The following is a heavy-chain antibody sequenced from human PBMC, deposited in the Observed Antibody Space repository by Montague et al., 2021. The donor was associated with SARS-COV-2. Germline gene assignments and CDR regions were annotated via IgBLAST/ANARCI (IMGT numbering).Heavy chain of an antibody. J-gene: IGHJ6*02. CDR2: ISSSSSYI. CDR3: ARDWNYYYYYGMDV. Sequence: SLRLSCAASGFTFSSYSMNWVRQAPGKGLEWVSSISSSSSYIYYADSVKGRFTISRGNAKNSLYLQMNSLRAEDTAVYYCARDWNYYYYYGMDVWGQGTTVTVSS. D-gene: IGHD3-3*01. CDR1: GFTFSSYS. V-gene: IGHV3-21*01.